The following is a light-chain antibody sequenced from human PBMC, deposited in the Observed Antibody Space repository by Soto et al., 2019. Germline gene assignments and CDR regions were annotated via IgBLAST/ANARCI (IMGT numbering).Light chain of an antibody. V-gene: IGKV1-12*01. CDR3: QQSYTTPLT. Sequence: DIPMTQSPSAMSASVGDRVTITCRASQGISSWLAWYQQKPGKAPNLLIYAASTLQSGVPSRFSGSGSGTDFTLTIRSLQPEDFATYYCQQSYTTPLTFGGGTKVDIK. J-gene: IGKJ4*01. CDR1: QGISSW. CDR2: AAS.